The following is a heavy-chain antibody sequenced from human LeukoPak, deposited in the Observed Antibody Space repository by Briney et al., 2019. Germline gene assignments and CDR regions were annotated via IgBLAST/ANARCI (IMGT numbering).Heavy chain of an antibody. CDR3: TRVGSGSYTLASAFDY. Sequence: GGSLRLSCTASGFTFGDYAMSWVRQAPGKGRGWVGSIRGKAYGGTTEYAASVKGRFTISRDDSKSIAYLQMNSLKTEDTAVYYCTRVGSGSYTLASAFDYWGQGTLVTVSS. J-gene: IGHJ4*02. CDR1: GFTFGDYA. V-gene: IGHV3-49*04. CDR2: IRGKAYGGTT. D-gene: IGHD3-10*01.